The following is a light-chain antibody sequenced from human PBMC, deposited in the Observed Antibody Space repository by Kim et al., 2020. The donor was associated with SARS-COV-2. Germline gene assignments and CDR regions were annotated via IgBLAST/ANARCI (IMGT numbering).Light chain of an antibody. CDR3: QQRNSWPPAVT. Sequence: PGERASLSCRASQNIDTYLAWYQQRPGQAPRLLVYDASNRATGVPDRFSGSGSGTDFTLTISSLEPEDFSLYYCQQRNSWPPAVTFGGGTKVDIK. CDR1: QNIDTY. V-gene: IGKV3-11*01. CDR2: DAS. J-gene: IGKJ4*01.